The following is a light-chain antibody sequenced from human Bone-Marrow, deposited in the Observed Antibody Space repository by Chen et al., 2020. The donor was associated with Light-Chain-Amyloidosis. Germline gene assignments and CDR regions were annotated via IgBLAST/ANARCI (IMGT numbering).Light chain of an antibody. V-gene: IGLV6-57*03. CDR1: SGSIADNY. J-gene: IGLJ2*01. Sequence: FILTQPHSVSESPGTTVAISCTRSSGSIADNYVQWYQQPPGSAPKILIYKFDQRPSGVPERFSGSIDSSSNSALLTISGLTADDESDYYCQSYEDDNWVFGGGTKLAV. CDR2: KFD. CDR3: QSYEDDNWV.